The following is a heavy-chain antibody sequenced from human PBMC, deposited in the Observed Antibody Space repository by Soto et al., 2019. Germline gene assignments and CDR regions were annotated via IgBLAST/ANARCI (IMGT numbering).Heavy chain of an antibody. V-gene: IGHV3-30*18. Sequence: QMQLVESGGDVVQPGTSLRLSCVASGFTFSAFGMHWVRQAPGKGLEWVAIASYGGGTKYYGDSVQGRLTISRDNSRDTPYLHLNSLTEQDRAAYYCAKGPLLLPDYGDYADYSYGMDVRGHRTTVTVSS. CDR2: ASYGGGTK. CDR1: GFTFSAFG. CDR3: AKGPLLLPDYGDYADYSYGMDV. J-gene: IGHJ6*02. D-gene: IGHD4-17*01.